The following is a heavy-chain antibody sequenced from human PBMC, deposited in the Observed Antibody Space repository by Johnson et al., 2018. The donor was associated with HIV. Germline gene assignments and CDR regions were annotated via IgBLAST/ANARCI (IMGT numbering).Heavy chain of an antibody. J-gene: IGHJ3*02. CDR2: IQSDGKSK. CDR3: AKEGWAAAQEGWGAFDI. CDR1: GFTFSSYA. V-gene: IGHV3-30*02. Sequence: QMQLVESGGGVVQPGRSLRLSCAASGFTFSSYAMHWVRQAPSQGLEWVAFIQSDGKSKFYADSVKGRFTISRDNSKNSFYIQMHSLRAEDTAVYYCAKEGWAAAQEGWGAFDIWGQGTMVTVSS. D-gene: IGHD6-13*01.